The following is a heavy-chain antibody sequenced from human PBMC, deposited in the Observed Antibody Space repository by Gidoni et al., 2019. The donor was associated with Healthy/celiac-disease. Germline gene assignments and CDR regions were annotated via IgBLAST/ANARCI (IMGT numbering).Heavy chain of an antibody. CDR3: ARATIAVSDYYYGMDV. CDR1: GGSISSGSYY. V-gene: IGHV4-61*02. D-gene: IGHD2-15*01. Sequence: QVQLQESGPGLVKPSQTLSLTCTVSGGSISSGSYYWSWIRQPAGKGLEWIGRIYTSGSTNYNPSLKSRVTISVDTSKTQFSLKLSSVTAADTAVYYCARATIAVSDYYYGMDVWGQGTTVTVSS. CDR2: IYTSGST. J-gene: IGHJ6*02.